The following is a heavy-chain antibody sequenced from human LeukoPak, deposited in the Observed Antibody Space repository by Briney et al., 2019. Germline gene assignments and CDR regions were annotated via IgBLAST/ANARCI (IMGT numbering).Heavy chain of an antibody. D-gene: IGHD2-21*01. CDR1: GFTFSNHW. J-gene: IGHJ6*02. CDR2: ISYDGSNK. CDR3: ASGSLASMDV. Sequence: GGSLRLSCAASGFTFSNHWMHWVRQAPGKGLEWVAVISYDGSNKYYADSVKGRFAISRDNSKNTLYLQMNSLRAEDTAVYYCASGSLASMDVWGQGTTVTVSS. V-gene: IGHV3-30*09.